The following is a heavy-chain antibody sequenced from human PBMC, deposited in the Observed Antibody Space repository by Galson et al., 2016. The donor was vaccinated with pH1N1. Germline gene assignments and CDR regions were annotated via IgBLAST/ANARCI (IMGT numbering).Heavy chain of an antibody. V-gene: IGHV4-61*02. CDR2: AYSNGDT. D-gene: IGHD6-13*01. J-gene: IGHJ2*01. CDR3: ARGPKKIAAGGKWGFFDL. Sequence: TLSLTCSVSGDSISRGTYYWSWLRQSAGKGLEWIGRAYSNGDTNYKPSLKSRATISVDTSKNQFALTLRSVTAEDTALYYCARGPKKIAAGGKWGFFDLWGRGTLVTVSS. CDR1: GDSISRGTYY.